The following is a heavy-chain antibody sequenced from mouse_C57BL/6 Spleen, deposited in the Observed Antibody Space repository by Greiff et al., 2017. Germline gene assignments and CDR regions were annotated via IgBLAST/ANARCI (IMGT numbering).Heavy chain of an antibody. V-gene: IGHV1-63*01. J-gene: IGHJ4*01. D-gene: IGHD3-2*02. CDR3: ARGGSGYGGYAMDY. CDR1: GYTFTNYW. CDR2: IYPGGGYT. Sequence: QVHVKQSGAELVRPGTSVKMSCKASGYTFTNYWIGWAKQRPGHGLEWIGDIYPGGGYTNYNEKFKGKATLTADKSSSTAYMQFSSLTSEDAAIYYCARGGSGYGGYAMDYWGQGTSVTVSS.